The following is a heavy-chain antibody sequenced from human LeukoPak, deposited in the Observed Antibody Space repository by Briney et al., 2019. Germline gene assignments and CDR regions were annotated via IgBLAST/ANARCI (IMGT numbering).Heavy chain of an antibody. D-gene: IGHD4-17*01. Sequence: GGSLRLSCAASGFTFSSYSMNWVRQAPGKGLEWVSSISSSSSYIYYADSVKGRFTISRDNAKNSLYLQMNSLRAEDTAVYYCARASLSDYGDYYYYGMDVWGRGTTVTVSS. V-gene: IGHV3-21*01. J-gene: IGHJ6*02. CDR2: ISSSSSYI. CDR3: ARASLSDYGDYYYYGMDV. CDR1: GFTFSSYS.